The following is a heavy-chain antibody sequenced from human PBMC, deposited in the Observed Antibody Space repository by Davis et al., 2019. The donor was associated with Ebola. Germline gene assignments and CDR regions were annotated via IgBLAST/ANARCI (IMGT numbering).Heavy chain of an antibody. J-gene: IGHJ6*02. CDR2: ISSSSSYT. CDR1: GFTFSSYS. Sequence: GESLKISCAASGFTFSSYSMNWVRQAPGKGLEWVSSISSSSSYTNYADSLKGRFTISRDNAKNSLSLQMNGLRDEDTAMYYCASGDGRGRSYDMDVWGQGTTVTVSS. D-gene: IGHD3/OR15-3a*01. CDR3: ASGDGRGRSYDMDV. V-gene: IGHV3-21*04.